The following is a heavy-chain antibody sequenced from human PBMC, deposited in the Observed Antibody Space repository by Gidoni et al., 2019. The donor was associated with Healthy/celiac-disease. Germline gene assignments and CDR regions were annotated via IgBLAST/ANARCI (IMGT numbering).Heavy chain of an antibody. CDR1: GYSFTSYW. D-gene: IGHD6-19*01. V-gene: IGHV5-10-1*03. J-gene: IGHJ4*02. CDR3: ARHTGQQWLTKPYYFDY. Sequence: EVQLVQSGAEVKKPGESLRISCKGSGYSFTSYWISWVRQMPGKGLEWMGRIDPSDSYTNYSPSFQGHVTISADKSISTAYLQWSSLKASDTAMYYCARHTGQQWLTKPYYFDYWGQGTLVTVSS. CDR2: IDPSDSYT.